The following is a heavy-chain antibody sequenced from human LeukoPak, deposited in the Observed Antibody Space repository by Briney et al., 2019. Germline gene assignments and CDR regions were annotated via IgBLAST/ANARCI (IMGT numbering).Heavy chain of an antibody. D-gene: IGHD6-13*01. CDR1: GFTFTSYD. J-gene: IGHJ5*02. Sequence: ASVKVSCTASGFTFTSYDINWVRQASGQGLEWMGWMNPNNGNTGYAQKFQGRVTMTRDTSISTAYMELRGLRSEDTAVYYCARHVSFSSSWYWFDPWGQGTLVTVSS. CDR3: ARHVSFSSSWYWFDP. CDR2: MNPNNGNT. V-gene: IGHV1-8*01.